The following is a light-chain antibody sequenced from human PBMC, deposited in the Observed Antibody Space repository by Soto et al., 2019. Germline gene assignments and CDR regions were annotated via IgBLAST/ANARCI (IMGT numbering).Light chain of an antibody. V-gene: IGKV3-11*01. Sequence: EIVLTQSPATLSLSPGERATLSCRASQSVSSYLAWYQQKPGQAPRLLIYDASNRATGIPARFSGSGSGTDFTLTISSLELEDVAVYYCQHRSNWPSFGPGTKVDIK. CDR1: QSVSSY. CDR2: DAS. CDR3: QHRSNWPS. J-gene: IGKJ3*01.